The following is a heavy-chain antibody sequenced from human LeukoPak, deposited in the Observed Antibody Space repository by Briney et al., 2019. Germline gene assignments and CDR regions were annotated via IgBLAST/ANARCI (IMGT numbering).Heavy chain of an antibody. CDR2: IWYDVSNK. V-gene: IGHV3-33*01. CDR3: AREQEVATHDAFDI. D-gene: IGHD5-24*01. CDR1: GFTFSSYG. J-gene: IGHJ3*02. Sequence: GGSLRLSCAASGFTFSSYGMHWVRQAPGKGLEWVAVIWYDVSNKYYADSVKGRFTISRDNSKNTLYLQMNSLRAEDTAVYYCAREQEVATHDAFDIWGQGTMVTVSS.